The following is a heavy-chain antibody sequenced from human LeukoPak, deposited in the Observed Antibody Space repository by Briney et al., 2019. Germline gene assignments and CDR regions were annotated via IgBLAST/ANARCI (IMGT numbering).Heavy chain of an antibody. J-gene: IGHJ4*02. Sequence: SETLSLTCTVSGGSVSSGSYYWSWIRQPPGTGLEWIGYIYYSGSTNHNPSLKSRVTISVDTSKNQFSLKLSSVTAADTAVYYCASIETAMVSFDYWGQGTLATVSS. CDR1: GGSVSSGSYY. CDR3: ASIETAMVSFDY. V-gene: IGHV4-61*01. CDR2: IYYSGST. D-gene: IGHD5-18*01.